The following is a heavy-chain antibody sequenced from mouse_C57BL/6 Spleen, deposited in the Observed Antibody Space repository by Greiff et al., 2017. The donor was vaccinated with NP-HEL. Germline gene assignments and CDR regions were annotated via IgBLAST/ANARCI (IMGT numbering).Heavy chain of an antibody. V-gene: IGHV5-17*01. CDR2: ISSGSSTI. D-gene: IGHD2-1*01. Sequence: EVHLVESGGGLVKPGGSLKLSCAASGFTFSDYGMHWVRQAPEKGLEWVAYISSGSSTIYYADTVKGRFTISRDNAKNTLFLQMTSLSSEDTAMYYCARGGNYVGYYAMDYWGQGTSVTVSS. CDR1: GFTFSDYG. CDR3: ARGGNYVGYYAMDY. J-gene: IGHJ4*01.